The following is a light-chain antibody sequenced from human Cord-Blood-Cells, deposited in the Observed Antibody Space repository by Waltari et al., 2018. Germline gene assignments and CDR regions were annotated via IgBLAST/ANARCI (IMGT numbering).Light chain of an antibody. CDR1: SSDVGSYNR. J-gene: IGLJ3*02. V-gene: IGLV2-18*02. Sequence: QSALTQPPSVSGSPGQSVTISCTGTSSDVGSYNRVSWYQQPPGTAPKLMIYEVSNRPSGVPDRFSGSKSGNTASLTIPGLQAEDEADYYCSSYTSSSTRVFGGGTKLTVL. CDR2: EVS. CDR3: SSYTSSSTRV.